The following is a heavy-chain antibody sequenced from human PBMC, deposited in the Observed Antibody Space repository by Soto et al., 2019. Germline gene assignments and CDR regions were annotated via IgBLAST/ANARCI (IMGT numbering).Heavy chain of an antibody. CDR2: ISRGGSVI. CDR3: ASDSHAVDLGY. CDR1: RFSFSDSY. J-gene: IGHJ4*02. V-gene: IGHV3-11*01. D-gene: IGHD3-10*01. Sequence: GGSLRLSCAASRFSFSDSYMSWIRQAPGKGLEWVSYISRGGSVIYYADSVKGRFTISRDDAKNSLYLQMNSLRAEDTAIYYCASDSHAVDLGYWGQGTLVTVSS.